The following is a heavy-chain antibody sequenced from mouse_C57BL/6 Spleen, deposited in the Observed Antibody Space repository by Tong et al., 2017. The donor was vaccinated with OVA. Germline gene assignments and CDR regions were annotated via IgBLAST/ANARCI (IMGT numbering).Heavy chain of an antibody. Sequence: EVQLQESGGGLVQPGESLKLSCESNEYEFPSHDMSWVRKTPEKRLELVATISDGGSYTYYPDSVKGRFTISRDNAKNTLYLQMSSLKSEDTAMYYCARHGDWYFDVWGTGTTVTVSS. J-gene: IGHJ1*03. CDR1: EYEFPSHD. CDR3: ARHGDWYFDV. CDR2: ISDGGSYT. V-gene: IGHV5-2*01.